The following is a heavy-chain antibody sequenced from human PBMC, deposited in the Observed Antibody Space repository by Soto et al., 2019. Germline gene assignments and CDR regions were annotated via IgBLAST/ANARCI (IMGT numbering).Heavy chain of an antibody. J-gene: IGHJ4*02. CDR1: GFTFSSYA. Sequence: GGSLRLSCAASGFTFSSYAMSWVRQAPGKGLEWVSAISGSGGSTYYADSVKGRFTISRDNSKNTLYLQMNSLRAEDTVVFYCAKVYYYGSGRYFDYWGQGTLVTVSS. V-gene: IGHV3-23*01. CDR3: AKVYYYGSGRYFDY. CDR2: ISGSGGST. D-gene: IGHD3-10*01.